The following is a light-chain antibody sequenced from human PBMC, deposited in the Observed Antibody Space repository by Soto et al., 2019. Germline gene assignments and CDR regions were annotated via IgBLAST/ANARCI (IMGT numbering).Light chain of an antibody. J-gene: IGLJ1*01. CDR3: ISYRGSDTSXV. Sequence: QSALTQPASVSGSPGQSITISCTGTSSDIGSYNYVAWYQQFPGKTPKLIIYEVRNRPPGVSFRFSGSKSGNTASLTISGLQAEDEADYYCISYRGSDTSXVFGTATKVT. CDR2: EVR. V-gene: IGLV2-14*01. CDR1: SSDIGSYNY.